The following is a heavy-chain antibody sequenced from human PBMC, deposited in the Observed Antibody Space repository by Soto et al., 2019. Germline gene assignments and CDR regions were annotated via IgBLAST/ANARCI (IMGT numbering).Heavy chain of an antibody. V-gene: IGHV3-23*01. Sequence: GGSLRLSCAASGFTFASYAMNWVRQAPGKGLEWVSTTSATGGSTYYADSVKGRFTISRDNSRNTLFLQMNSLRAEDTAIYFCAKAFGKYYPGGNCYSTDWGQGTLVTVSS. J-gene: IGHJ4*02. CDR2: TSATGGST. CDR3: AKAFGKYYPGGNCYSTD. CDR1: GFTFASYA. D-gene: IGHD2-15*01.